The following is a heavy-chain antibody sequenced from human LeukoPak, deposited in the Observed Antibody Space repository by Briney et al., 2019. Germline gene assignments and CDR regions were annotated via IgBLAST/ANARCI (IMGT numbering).Heavy chain of an antibody. CDR3: ARARIAVAGTL. J-gene: IGHJ4*02. CDR2: ISSTGNTI. Sequence: PGGSLRLSCAASGFTFRSYEMSWVRQAPGKGLEWVSSISSTGNTIYYADSVKGRFTISRDNAKNSLYLQMSSLKTEDTAVYYCARARIAVAGTLWGQGTLVTVSS. D-gene: IGHD6-19*01. V-gene: IGHV3-48*03. CDR1: GFTFRSYE.